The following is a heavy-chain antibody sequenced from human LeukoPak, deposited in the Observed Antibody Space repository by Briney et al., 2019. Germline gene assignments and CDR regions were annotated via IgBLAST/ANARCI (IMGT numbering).Heavy chain of an antibody. V-gene: IGHV1-18*01. CDR2: ISAYNGNT. J-gene: IGHJ6*03. CDR3: ARVISGSYSFYYYYYYMDV. CDR1: GYTFTSYG. Sequence: ASVKVSCKASGYTFTSYGISWVRQAPGQGLEWMGWISAYNGNTSYAQKLQGRVTMTTDTSTSTAYMELRSLRSDDTAVYYCARVISGSYSFYYYYYYMDVWGKGTTVTISS. D-gene: IGHD1-26*01.